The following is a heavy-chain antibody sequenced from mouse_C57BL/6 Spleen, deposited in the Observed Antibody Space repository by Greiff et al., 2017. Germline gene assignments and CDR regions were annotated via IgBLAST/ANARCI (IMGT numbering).Heavy chain of an antibody. J-gene: IGHJ1*03. CDR2: IDPEDGET. D-gene: IGHD1-1*01. CDR1: GFNIKDYY. Sequence: VQLQQSGAELVKPGASVKLSCTASGFNIKDYYMHWVKQRTEQGLEWIGRIDPEDGETKSAPKFQGKATITADTSSNTAYLQLSSLTSEDTAVYYCARWHYGSSPWYFDVWGTGTTVTVSS. CDR3: ARWHYGSSPWYFDV. V-gene: IGHV14-2*01.